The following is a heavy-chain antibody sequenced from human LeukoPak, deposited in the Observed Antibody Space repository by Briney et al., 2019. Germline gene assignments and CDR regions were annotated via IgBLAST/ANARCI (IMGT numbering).Heavy chain of an antibody. Sequence: AASVKVSCKASGCTFTSYYMHWVRQAPGQGLEWMGIINPSGGSTTYAQKFQGRVTMTRDTSTSTVYMELSSLRSEDTAVYYCARSGAPRNNFGDYRGDYWGQGTLVTVSS. D-gene: IGHD4-17*01. CDR3: ARSGAPRNNFGDYRGDY. V-gene: IGHV1-46*01. CDR1: GCTFTSYY. CDR2: INPSGGST. J-gene: IGHJ4*02.